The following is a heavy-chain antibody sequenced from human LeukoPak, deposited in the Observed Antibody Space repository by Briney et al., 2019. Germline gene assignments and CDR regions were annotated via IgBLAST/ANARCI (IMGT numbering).Heavy chain of an antibody. CDR3: ARDLDSSGHGDYSDY. V-gene: IGHV1-46*01. CDR2: INPSGGTT. Sequence: ASVKVSCKASGYTFTNYYMHWVRQAPGQGLEWMGIINPSGGTTGYAQKFQGRLTMTRDTSTSTVYMELSSLRSEDTAVYYCARDLDSSGHGDYSDYWGQGTLVTVSS. J-gene: IGHJ4*02. D-gene: IGHD6-19*01. CDR1: GYTFTNYY.